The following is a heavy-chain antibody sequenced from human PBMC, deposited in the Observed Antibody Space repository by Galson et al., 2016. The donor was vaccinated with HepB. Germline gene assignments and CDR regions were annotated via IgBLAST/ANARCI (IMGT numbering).Heavy chain of an antibody. D-gene: IGHD6-19*01. CDR1: ASTFSNYG. Sequence: SLRLSCAASASTFSNYGMHWVRQAPGKGLEWVAGIWTDGSNKYYGDSVKGRFTISRDNSKNTLYLQMNSLRAEDTAVYYCAKSKGGVWSYYFDYWGQGTPVTVSS. CDR3: AKSKGGVWSYYFDY. J-gene: IGHJ4*02. CDR2: IWTDGSNK. V-gene: IGHV3-33*06.